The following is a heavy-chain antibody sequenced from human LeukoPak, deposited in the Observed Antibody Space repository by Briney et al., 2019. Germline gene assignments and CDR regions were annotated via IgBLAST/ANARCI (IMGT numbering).Heavy chain of an antibody. CDR1: GGSISSYY. J-gene: IGHJ5*02. V-gene: IGHV4-59*08. CDR3: ARRVRGVNWFDP. D-gene: IGHD3-10*01. CDR2: IYYSGST. Sequence: SETLSLTCTVSGGSISSYYWSWIRQPPGKGLEWIGYIYYSGSTNYNPSLKSRVTISVDTSKNQFSLKLSSVTAADTAVYYCARRVRGVNWFDPWGQGTLVTVSS.